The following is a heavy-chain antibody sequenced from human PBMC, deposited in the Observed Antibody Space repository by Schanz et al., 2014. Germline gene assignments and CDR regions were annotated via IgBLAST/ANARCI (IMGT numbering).Heavy chain of an antibody. V-gene: IGHV3-30*03. CDR3: ASDYNYFETEAP. J-gene: IGHJ5*02. CDR2: ISFDGRNT. CDR1: GFNFRNYG. Sequence: QVQLVESGGGVVQPGRSLRLSCAASGFNFRNYGMHWVRQAPGKGLEWVGFISFDGRNTGYAHSVKGRFTISRDNSKNTVNLQMNSLRAEDTAVYYCASDYNYFETEAPWGQGTLVTVSS. D-gene: IGHD3-16*01.